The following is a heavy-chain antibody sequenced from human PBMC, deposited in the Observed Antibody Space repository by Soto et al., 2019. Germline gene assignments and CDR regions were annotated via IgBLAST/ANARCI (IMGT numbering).Heavy chain of an antibody. J-gene: IGHJ4*02. CDR1: GYTCRNYA. CDR3: AKAPLDPICGVP. Sequence: VSLQLSKTASGYTCRNYAVSWVRQAPGKGLEWVSAISGSGGSTYYADSVKGRFTISRDNSKNTLYLQMNSLRAEDTAVYYCAKAPLDPICGVPWGQGTLVTVSS. V-gene: IGHV3-23*01. CDR2: ISGSGGST. D-gene: IGHD3-3*02.